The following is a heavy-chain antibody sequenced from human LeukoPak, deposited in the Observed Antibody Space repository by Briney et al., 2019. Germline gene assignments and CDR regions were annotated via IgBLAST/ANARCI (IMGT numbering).Heavy chain of an antibody. CDR2: INHSGSA. Sequence: PSETLSLTCAVSGGSFSGYYWTWIRQPPGKGLEWIGEINHSGSANYNPSLKSRVTISVDTSKNQFSLKLSSVTAADTAVYYCARLITVAVYFDYWGQGTLVTVSS. J-gene: IGHJ4*02. CDR3: ARLITVAVYFDY. V-gene: IGHV4-34*01. D-gene: IGHD6-19*01. CDR1: GGSFSGYY.